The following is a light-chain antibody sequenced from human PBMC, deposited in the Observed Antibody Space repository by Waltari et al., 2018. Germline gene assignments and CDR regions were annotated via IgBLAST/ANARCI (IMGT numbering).Light chain of an antibody. CDR2: EVY. J-gene: IGLJ3*02. V-gene: IGLV2-8*01. Sequence: QSALTQPPSASGSPGPSVTISCTGTSSDVGGYNYVSWYQQHPGKAPELIIYEVYKRPSGVPDRFSGSKSGNTASLTVSGLQAEDEADYYCSSYAGRNTLVFGGGTKLTVL. CDR1: SSDVGGYNY. CDR3: SSYAGRNTLV.